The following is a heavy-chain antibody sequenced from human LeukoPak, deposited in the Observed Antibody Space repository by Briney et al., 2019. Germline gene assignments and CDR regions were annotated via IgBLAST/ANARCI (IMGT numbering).Heavy chain of an antibody. CDR1: GFSFSDYY. V-gene: IGHV3-11*06. CDR2: ISSSSSHI. D-gene: IGHD3-10*01. CDR3: ARDLSPVVRASPMGY. J-gene: IGHJ4*02. Sequence: PGGSLRLSCTASGFSFSDYYMSWIRQAPGRGLEWISYISSSSSHIKYADSVTGRFTTSRDNAERSVHLQMNSLRAEDTAVYYCARDLSPVVRASPMGYWGQGTLVTVSS.